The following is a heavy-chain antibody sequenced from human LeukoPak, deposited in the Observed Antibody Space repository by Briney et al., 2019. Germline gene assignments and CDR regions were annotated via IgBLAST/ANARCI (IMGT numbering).Heavy chain of an antibody. V-gene: IGHV3-23*01. CDR1: GFTFSTYA. D-gene: IGHD3-10*01. J-gene: IGHJ5*02. CDR2: ISGRGTST. CDR3: AKDTWFGEYHWFDP. Sequence: GGSLRLSCAASGFTFSTYAMTWVRQAPGKGLEWVSAISGRGTSTYYADSVKDRFTISRDNSKNTLYLQMDSLRAEDTAVYYCAKDTWFGEYHWFDPWGQGTLVTVSS.